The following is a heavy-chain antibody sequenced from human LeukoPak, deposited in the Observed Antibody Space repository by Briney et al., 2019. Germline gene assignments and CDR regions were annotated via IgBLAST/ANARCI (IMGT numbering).Heavy chain of an antibody. Sequence: PGGSLRLSCAASGFTFSSYSMNWVRQAPGKGLEWVSGISWNSGSIGYADSVKGRFTISRDNAKNSLYLQMNSLRAEDTALYYCAKDLLPFGATDYFDYWGQGILVTVSS. CDR1: GFTFSSYS. CDR2: ISWNSGSI. J-gene: IGHJ4*02. D-gene: IGHD3-16*01. V-gene: IGHV3-9*01. CDR3: AKDLLPFGATDYFDY.